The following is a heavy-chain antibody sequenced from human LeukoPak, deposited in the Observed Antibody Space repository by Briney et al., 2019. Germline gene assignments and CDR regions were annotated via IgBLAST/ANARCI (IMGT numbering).Heavy chain of an antibody. CDR1: GYTLTELS. J-gene: IGHJ6*03. D-gene: IGHD3-22*01. CDR2: FDPEDGET. V-gene: IGHV1-24*01. Sequence: ASVKVSCKVSGYTLTELSMHWVRQAPGKGLEWMGGFDPEDGETIYAQKFQGRVTMTEDTSTDTAYMELSSLRSEDTAVYYCATDLRYYYDSSGPTYYYYYMDVWGKGTTVTVSS. CDR3: ATDLRYYYDSSGPTYYYYYMDV.